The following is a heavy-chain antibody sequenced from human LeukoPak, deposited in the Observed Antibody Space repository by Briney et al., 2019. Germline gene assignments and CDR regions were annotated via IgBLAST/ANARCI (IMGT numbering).Heavy chain of an antibody. CDR1: GFSFSIYS. J-gene: IGHJ6*02. CDR3: AIPPLSGTGSSRPLAGMDV. D-gene: IGHD3-10*01. CDR2: ISHTGSTM. V-gene: IGHV3-48*04. Sequence: GGSLRLSCAASGFSFSIYSLNWVRQAPGKGLEWVSYISHTGSTMSYADSVKGRFTISRDNAKNSLYLQMNSLRAEDTAVYYCAIPPLSGTGSSRPLAGMDVWGQGTTVTVSS.